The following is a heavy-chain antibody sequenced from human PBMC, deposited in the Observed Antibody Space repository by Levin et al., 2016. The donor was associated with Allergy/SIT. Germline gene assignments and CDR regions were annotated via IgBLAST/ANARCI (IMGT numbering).Heavy chain of an antibody. J-gene: IGHJ3*02. D-gene: IGHD5-24*01. CDR3: ARQKRRMAGDVGGAAFEI. V-gene: IGHV4-39*01. CDR2: IYYSGST. Sequence: WIRQPPGKGLEWIGSIYYSGSTYYNPSLKSRVTISVDTSKNQFSLKLSSVTAADTAVYYCARQKRRMAGDVGGAAFEIWGQGTMVTVSS.